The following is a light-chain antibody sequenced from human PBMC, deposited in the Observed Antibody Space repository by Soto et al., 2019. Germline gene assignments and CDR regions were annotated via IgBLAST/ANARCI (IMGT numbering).Light chain of an antibody. V-gene: IGKV3-15*01. CDR1: QTAIRN. J-gene: IGKJ5*01. CDR2: GAS. CDR3: QQYNNWPIT. Sequence: EIMLTQSPDTLSLSPGERATLSCSASQTAIRNYLAWHQQKPGQTPRLLICGASTRATGIPARFSGSGSGTEFTLTISSLQSEDFAVYYCQQYNNWPITFGQGTRLEI.